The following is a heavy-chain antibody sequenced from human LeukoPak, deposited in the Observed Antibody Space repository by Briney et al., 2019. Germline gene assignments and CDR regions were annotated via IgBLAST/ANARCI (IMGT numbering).Heavy chain of an antibody. CDR3: ASAIYYYDSSGSGWMNAFDI. CDR1: GFTVSSNY. J-gene: IGHJ3*02. Sequence: GGSLRLSCAASGFTVSSNYMSWVRQAPGKGLEWVSVIYSGGSTYYADSVKGRFTISRDNSKNTLYLQMNSLRAEDTAVYYCASAIYYYDSSGSGWMNAFDIWGQGTMVTVSS. V-gene: IGHV3-53*01. D-gene: IGHD3-22*01. CDR2: IYSGGST.